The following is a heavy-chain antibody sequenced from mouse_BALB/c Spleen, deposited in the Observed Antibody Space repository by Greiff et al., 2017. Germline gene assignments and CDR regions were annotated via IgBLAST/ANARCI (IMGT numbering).Heavy chain of an antibody. CDR2: IRLKSNNYAT. V-gene: IGHV6-6*02. Sequence: EVKVEESGGGLVQPGGSMKLSCVASGFTFSNYWMNWVRQSPEKGLEWVAEIRLKSNNYATHYAESVKGRFTISRDDSKSSVYLQMNNLRAEDTGIYYCTRNYRYEDYFDYWGQGTTLTVSS. CDR1: GFTFSNYW. J-gene: IGHJ2*01. D-gene: IGHD2-14*01. CDR3: TRNYRYEDYFDY.